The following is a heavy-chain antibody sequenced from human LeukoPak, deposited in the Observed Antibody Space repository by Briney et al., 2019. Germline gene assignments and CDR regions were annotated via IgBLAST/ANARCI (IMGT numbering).Heavy chain of an antibody. V-gene: IGHV4-34*01. J-gene: IGHJ5*02. D-gene: IGHD6-19*01. Sequence: SETLSLTCAVYGGSFSGYYWSWIRQPPGKGLEWIGEINHSGSTNYNPSLKSRVAISVDTSKNQFSLKLSSVTAADTAVYYCARGKQWLVRGVWFDPWGQGTLVTVSS. CDR1: GGSFSGYY. CDR3: ARGKQWLVRGVWFDP. CDR2: INHSGST.